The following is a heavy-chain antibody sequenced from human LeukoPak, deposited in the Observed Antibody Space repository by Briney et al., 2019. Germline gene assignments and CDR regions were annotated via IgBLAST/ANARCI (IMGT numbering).Heavy chain of an antibody. V-gene: IGHV5-51*01. D-gene: IGHD2-8*01. CDR2: IYPGDSDT. CDR3: ARGVDGYFDY. J-gene: IGHJ4*02. Sequence: GASVKVSCKASGHTFTGYWIGWVRQMPGKGLEWMGIIYPGDSDTRYSPSFQGQVTISADKSISTAYLQWSSLKASDTAMYYCARGVDGYFDYWGQGTLVTVSS. CDR1: GHTFTGYW.